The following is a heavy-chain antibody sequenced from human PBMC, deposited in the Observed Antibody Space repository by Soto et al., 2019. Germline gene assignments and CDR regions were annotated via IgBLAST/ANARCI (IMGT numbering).Heavy chain of an antibody. CDR1: GFTISISD. J-gene: IGHJ4*02. CDR3: AKVAWGSTGDDC. CDR2: IKGNGDS. V-gene: IGHV3-23*01. D-gene: IGHD1-1*01. Sequence: EVHLLESGGGFVQPGESLRLSCAASGFTISISDISWVRQAPGKGLEWVSSIKGNGDSYYADSVKGRFTISRDPSKNTLYLQIDTLTNEDTAIYYCAKVAWGSTGDDCWGQGTLVTVSS.